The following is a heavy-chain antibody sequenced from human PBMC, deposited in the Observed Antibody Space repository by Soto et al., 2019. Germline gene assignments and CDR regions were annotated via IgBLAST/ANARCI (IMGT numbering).Heavy chain of an antibody. D-gene: IGHD2-15*01. CDR2: IYHSGST. CDR1: GGSISSGGYS. V-gene: IGHV4-30-2*01. Sequence: SETLSLTCAVSGGSISSGGYSWSWIRQPPGKGLEWIGYIYHSGSTYYNPSLKSRVTISVDRSKNQFSLKLSSVTAADTAVYYCARGYCSGGSCRSPFDYWGQGTLVTVSS. J-gene: IGHJ4*02. CDR3: ARGYCSGGSCRSPFDY.